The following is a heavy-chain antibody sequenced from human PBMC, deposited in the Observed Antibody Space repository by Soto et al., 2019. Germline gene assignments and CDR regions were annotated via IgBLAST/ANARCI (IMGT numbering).Heavy chain of an antibody. V-gene: IGHV4-59*01. CDR3: ASSYDFPYYFDY. CDR1: GGSISSYY. D-gene: IGHD3-3*01. J-gene: IGHJ4*02. Sequence: SETLSLTCTVSGGSISSYYWSWIRQPPGKGLEWIGYIYYSGSTNYNPSLKSRVTISVDTSKNQFSLKLSSVTAADTAVYYCASSYDFPYYFDYWGQGTLVTSPQ. CDR2: IYYSGST.